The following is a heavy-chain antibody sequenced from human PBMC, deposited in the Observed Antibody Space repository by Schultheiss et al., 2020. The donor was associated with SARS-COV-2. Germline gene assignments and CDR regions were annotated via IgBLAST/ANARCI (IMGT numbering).Heavy chain of an antibody. CDR2: IIPIFGTA. V-gene: IGHV1-69*13. D-gene: IGHD3-3*01. Sequence: SVKVSCKASGGTFSSYAISWVRQAPGQGLEWMGGIIPIFGTANYAQKFQGRVTITADESTSTAYMELSSLRSEDTAVYYCARIGVGEYYDFWSGPYDYWGQGTLVTVSS. CDR3: ARIGVGEYYDFWSGPYDY. CDR1: GGTFSSYA. J-gene: IGHJ4*02.